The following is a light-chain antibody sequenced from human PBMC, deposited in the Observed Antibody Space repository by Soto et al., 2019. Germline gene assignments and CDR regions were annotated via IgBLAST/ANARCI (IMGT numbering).Light chain of an antibody. CDR3: QQRTIWPGVT. J-gene: IGKJ3*01. V-gene: IGKV3-11*01. CDR1: QSIGRS. CDR2: AVS. Sequence: VVTPSPATPSLSPGEKATLSCRARQSIGRSSARYQQKHGPAPSPLIYAVSNWTSAVCARFSGSGSGTDFTLTITSPEPEDFAMYYCQQRTIWPGVTFGPGTKVDIK.